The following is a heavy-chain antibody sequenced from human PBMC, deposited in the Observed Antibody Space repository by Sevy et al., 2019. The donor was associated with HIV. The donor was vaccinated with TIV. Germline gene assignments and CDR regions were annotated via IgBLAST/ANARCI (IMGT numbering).Heavy chain of an antibody. D-gene: IGHD3-16*01. CDR2: INTPSAYI. V-gene: IGHV3-21*01. J-gene: IGHJ6*02. CDR1: GFTFNTYT. Sequence: GGSLRLSCVASGFTFNTYTMNWVRRAPGKGLEWVSSINTPSAYIYYADSVKGRFTVSRDNAKNSLHLQMNSLRAEDTAVYYCPRDESVWPNPNFYSYGMDVWRQGTTVT. CDR3: PRDESVWPNPNFYSYGMDV.